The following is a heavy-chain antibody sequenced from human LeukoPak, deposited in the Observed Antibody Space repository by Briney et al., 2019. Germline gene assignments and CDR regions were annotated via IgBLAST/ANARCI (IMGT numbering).Heavy chain of an antibody. J-gene: IGHJ6*02. V-gene: IGHV3-33*01. CDR3: ARDSGSRVGGGMDV. CDR2: IWYDGSNK. CDR1: GFTFSSYG. D-gene: IGHD1-26*01. Sequence: GGSLRLSCAASGFTFSSYGMHWVRQAPGKGLEWVAVIWYDGSNKYYADSAKGRFTISRDNSKNTLYLQMNSLRAEDTAVYYCARDSGSRVGGGMDVWGQGTTVTVSS.